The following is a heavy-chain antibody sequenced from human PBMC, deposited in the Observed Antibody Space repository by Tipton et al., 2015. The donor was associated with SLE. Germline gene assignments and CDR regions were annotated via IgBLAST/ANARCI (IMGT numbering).Heavy chain of an antibody. V-gene: IGHV4-59*01. D-gene: IGHD4-17*01. J-gene: IGHJ1*01. CDR1: GGSIRSYY. Sequence: TLSLTCTVSGGSIRSYYWSWIRQPPGKKLEWIGFIYYRGTTVYNSSLKSRLNMSIDTSRNQFSLNLSSVTAADTAVYYCAALRFAAPYGKFQHWGQGTLITVSS. CDR2: IYYRGTT. CDR3: AALRFAAPYGKFQH.